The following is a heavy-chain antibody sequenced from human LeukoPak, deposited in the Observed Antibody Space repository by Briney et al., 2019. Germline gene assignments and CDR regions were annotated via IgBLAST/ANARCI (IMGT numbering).Heavy chain of an antibody. Sequence: PSQTLSLTCTVSGGSISSGSYYWSWIRQPAGKGLEWIGRIYTSGSTNYNPSLKSRVTISVDTSKNQFSLKLSSVTAADTAVYYCARAPYYYDSSGFDYWGQGTLVTVSS. J-gene: IGHJ4*02. V-gene: IGHV4-61*02. D-gene: IGHD3-22*01. CDR1: GGSISSGSYY. CDR3: ARAPYYYDSSGFDY. CDR2: IYTSGST.